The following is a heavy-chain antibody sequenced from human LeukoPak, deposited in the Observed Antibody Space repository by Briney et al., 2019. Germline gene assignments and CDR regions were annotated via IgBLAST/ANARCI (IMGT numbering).Heavy chain of an antibody. V-gene: IGHV3-30*04. CDR2: ISYDGSNK. D-gene: IGHD3-22*01. CDR1: GFTFSSYA. CDR3: ARDGPRTHYYDSSGYFPY. Sequence: GGSLRLSCAASGFTFSSYAMRWVRQAPGKGLEWVAVISYDGSNKYYADSVKGRFTISRDNSKNTLYLQMNSLRAEDTAVYYCARDGPRTHYYDSSGYFPYWGQGTLVTVSS. J-gene: IGHJ4*02.